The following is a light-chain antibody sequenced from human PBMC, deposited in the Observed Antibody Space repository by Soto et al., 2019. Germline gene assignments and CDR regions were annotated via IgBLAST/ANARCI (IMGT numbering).Light chain of an antibody. Sequence: EIVMTQSPATLSVSPGERVTLSCRASQSVRSNLAWYQQKPGQAPRLLIYGASTRATGIPARFSGSGSGTEFTLIISSLQSEDFAVYYCQQYNNWPPWTFGQGTKVEIK. J-gene: IGKJ1*01. CDR1: QSVRSN. CDR2: GAS. V-gene: IGKV3-15*01. CDR3: QQYNNWPPWT.